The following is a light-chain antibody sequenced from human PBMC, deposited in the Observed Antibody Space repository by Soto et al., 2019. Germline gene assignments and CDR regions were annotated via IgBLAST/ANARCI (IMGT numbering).Light chain of an antibody. CDR2: DVS. CDR1: QSVSSY. Sequence: EIVLTQSPATLSLSPGERATLSCRASQSVSSYLAWYQQKPGQAPRLLIYDVSNRSTGIPARFSGSGSGTDFTLTISSLEPEDFAVYYCQQRSNWPRFTFGPGTKGDIK. CDR3: QQRSNWPRFT. V-gene: IGKV3-11*01. J-gene: IGKJ3*01.